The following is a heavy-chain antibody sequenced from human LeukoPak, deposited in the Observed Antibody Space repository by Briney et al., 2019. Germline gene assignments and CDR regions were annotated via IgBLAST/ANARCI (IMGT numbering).Heavy chain of an antibody. V-gene: IGHV4-34*01. Sequence: SETLSLTCAVYGGSFSGYYWSWIRQPPGKGLEWIGEINHSGSTNYNPSLKSRVTISVDTSKNQSSLKLSSVTAADTAVYYCARGAYSSWYYDAFDIWGQGTMVTVSS. CDR1: GGSFSGYY. D-gene: IGHD6-13*01. CDR2: INHSGST. J-gene: IGHJ3*02. CDR3: ARGAYSSWYYDAFDI.